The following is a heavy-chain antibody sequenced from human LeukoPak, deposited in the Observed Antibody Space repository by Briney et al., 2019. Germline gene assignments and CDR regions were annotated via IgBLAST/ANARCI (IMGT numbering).Heavy chain of an antibody. CDR3: ARRSATTGFDY. V-gene: IGHV4-39*01. CDR1: GGSISSSGYY. Sequence: SETLSLTCTVAGGSISSSGYYWGWIRQPPGKGLDWIGSIHYSGSTYYNSSLKSRVTMSVDTSRNQISLQLSSVTAADTAVYYCARRSATTGFDYWGQGSLVTVSS. J-gene: IGHJ4*02. CDR2: IHYSGST. D-gene: IGHD1-26*01.